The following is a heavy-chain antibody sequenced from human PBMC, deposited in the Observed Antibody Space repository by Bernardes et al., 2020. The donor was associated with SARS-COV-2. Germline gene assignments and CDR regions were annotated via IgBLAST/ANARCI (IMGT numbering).Heavy chain of an antibody. V-gene: IGHV1-24*01. CDR1: GYSLSELC. CDR3: ATDMVCKQAFDI. J-gene: IGHJ3*02. Sequence: ASVKVSCKVSGYSLSELCMHWVRQAPGKGLEWMGGFDPEDGETNYAQKFQGRVTMTEDTTTDTAYMELSSLRSEDTAVYYCATDMVCKQAFDIWGQGTMVTVSS. CDR2: FDPEDGET. D-gene: IGHD3-10*01.